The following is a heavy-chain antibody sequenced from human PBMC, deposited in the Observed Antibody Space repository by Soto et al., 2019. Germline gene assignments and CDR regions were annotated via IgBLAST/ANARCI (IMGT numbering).Heavy chain of an antibody. CDR2: ISDTDNTT. CDR3: VKGGWGDY. Sequence: EVQLVESGGGLAQPGGSLRLSCAASGFTFSDHYMDWVRQAPGKGLEWVSAISDTDNTTYYADSVKGRFTISRDNSKNTLYLQMNSLRGEDTAIYYCVKGGWGDYWGQGTQVTVSS. J-gene: IGHJ4*02. CDR1: GFTFSDHY. D-gene: IGHD1-26*01. V-gene: IGHV3-23*04.